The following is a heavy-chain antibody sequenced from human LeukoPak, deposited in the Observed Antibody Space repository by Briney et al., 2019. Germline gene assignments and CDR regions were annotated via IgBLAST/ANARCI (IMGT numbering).Heavy chain of an antibody. CDR1: GGSFSGYY. D-gene: IGHD4-23*01. V-gene: IGHV4-34*01. Sequence: SETLSLTCAVCGGSFSGYYWSWIRQPPGKGLEWIWEINHSGGTKYNPSLKSRVTISVDKSKNQFSLKLNSVTAADTAVYYCARVRVTPYISIDSWGQGPLVPVSS. J-gene: IGHJ4*02. CDR2: INHSGGT. CDR3: ARVRVTPYISIDS.